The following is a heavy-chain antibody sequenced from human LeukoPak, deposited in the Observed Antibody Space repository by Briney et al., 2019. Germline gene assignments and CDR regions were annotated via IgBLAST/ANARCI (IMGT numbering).Heavy chain of an antibody. V-gene: IGHV3-48*03. CDR3: AKDLISGDGYYVFDFDY. D-gene: IGHD5-24*01. J-gene: IGHJ4*02. CDR1: GFTFSSYE. Sequence: GGSLRLSCAASGFTFSSYEMNWVRQAPGKGLEWVSYISSSGSTIYYADSVKGRFTISRDNSKNTLYLQMNSLRSEDTAVYYCAKDLISGDGYYVFDFDYWGQGTLVTVSS. CDR2: ISSSGSTI.